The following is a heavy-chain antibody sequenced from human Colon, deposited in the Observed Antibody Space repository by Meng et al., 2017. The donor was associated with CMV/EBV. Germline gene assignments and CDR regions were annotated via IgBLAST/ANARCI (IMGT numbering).Heavy chain of an antibody. CDR1: GDSINSINYY. V-gene: IGHV4-39*07. CDR2: ISPSGTT. Sequence: SETLSLTCSVSGDSINSINYYWGWIRQTPGKGLEWIGNISPSGTTYYNPSLKSRVTISVDTSENDFSLKLTSVTAADTAVYYCARVQQLPYFDYWGQGTLVTVSS. CDR3: ARVQQLPYFDY. J-gene: IGHJ4*02. D-gene: IGHD6-13*01.